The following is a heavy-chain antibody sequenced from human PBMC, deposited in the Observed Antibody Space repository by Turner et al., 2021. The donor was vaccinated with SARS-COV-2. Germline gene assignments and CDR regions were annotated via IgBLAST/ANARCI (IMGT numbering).Heavy chain of an antibody. J-gene: IGHJ6*02. D-gene: IGHD4-17*01. V-gene: IGHV4-4*07. CDR3: AREWWESNTVTTAAYYFGMDV. CDR2: TWTSRGT. Sequence: QVQLQQSGPGLVEPSETLCLTCAVSGGSIRSFYWSWFPRPAGKGLEWIGGTWTSRGTNYHPSRESRATMSIDTTKSRSTLKVSSVTAADTAVYYRAREWWESNTVTTAAYYFGMDVWGQGTTVTVSS. CDR1: GGSIRSFY.